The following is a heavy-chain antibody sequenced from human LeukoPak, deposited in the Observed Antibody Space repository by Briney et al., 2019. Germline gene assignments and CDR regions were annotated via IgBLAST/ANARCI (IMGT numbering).Heavy chain of an antibody. CDR1: GYTFTSYG. D-gene: IGHD6-19*01. V-gene: IGHV1-18*01. J-gene: IGHJ6*03. CDR3: ARHYSSGWGYYYYYYMDV. Sequence: ASVKVSCTASGYTFTSYGISWVRQAPGQGLEWMGWISAYNGNTNYAQKLQGRVTMTTDTSTSTAYMELRSLRSDDTAVYYCARHYSSGWGYYYYYYMDVWGKGTTVTISS. CDR2: ISAYNGNT.